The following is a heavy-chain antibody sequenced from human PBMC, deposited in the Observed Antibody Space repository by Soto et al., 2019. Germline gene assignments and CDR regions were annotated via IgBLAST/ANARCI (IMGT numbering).Heavy chain of an antibody. J-gene: IGHJ4*02. CDR2: MNPKSGYT. Sequence: ASVKVSCKASGYTFINYDINWVRQATGQGLEWMGWMNPKSGYTGYAENFQGRVTMTRNTSISTAYLELSSLRSEVMAVYYCARVGHSSDWYYFDSWGQGTLVTVSS. CDR1: GYTFINYD. CDR3: ARVGHSSDWYYFDS. D-gene: IGHD6-13*01. V-gene: IGHV1-8*01.